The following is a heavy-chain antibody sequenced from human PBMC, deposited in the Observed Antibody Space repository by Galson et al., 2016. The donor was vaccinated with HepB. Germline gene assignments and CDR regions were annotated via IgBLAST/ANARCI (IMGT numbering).Heavy chain of an antibody. J-gene: IGHJ6*02. D-gene: IGHD3-3*01. V-gene: IGHV3-23*01. CDR1: RFTFSSYA. CDR3: AKEGTIFGVVPYGMDV. Sequence: SCAASRFTFSSYAMSWVRQAPGKGLEWVSVISGSGGSTYYADSVKGRFTISRDNSKNTLYLQMNSLRAEDTAVYYCAKEGTIFGVVPYGMDVWGQGTKVIVSS. CDR2: ISGSGGST.